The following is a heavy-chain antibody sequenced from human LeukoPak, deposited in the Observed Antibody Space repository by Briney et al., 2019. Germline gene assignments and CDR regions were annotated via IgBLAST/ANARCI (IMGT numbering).Heavy chain of an antibody. J-gene: IGHJ4*02. D-gene: IGHD6-13*01. Sequence: GGSLTLSCAAPGFTFSSSAMSWVRQAPGKGLEWVSAISGSGGSTYYADSVKGRFTISRDNSKNTLYLQMNSLRAEDTAVYYCAKVASSWPDYWGQGTLDTVSS. CDR2: ISGSGGST. V-gene: IGHV3-23*01. CDR3: AKVASSWPDY. CDR1: GFTFSSSA.